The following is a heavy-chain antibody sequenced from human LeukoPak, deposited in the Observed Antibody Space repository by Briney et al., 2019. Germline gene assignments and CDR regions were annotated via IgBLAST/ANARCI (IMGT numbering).Heavy chain of an antibody. D-gene: IGHD3-3*01. J-gene: IGHJ3*02. CDR1: GFTVSSNY. V-gene: IGHV3-23*01. CDR2: ISGSGGST. CDR3: AKSFDPGRNYDFWSAPSGAFDI. Sequence: GGSLRLSCAASGFTVSSNYMSWVRQAPGKGLEWVSAISGSGGSTYYADSVKGRFTISRDNSKNTLYLQMNSLRAEDTAVYYCAKSFDPGRNYDFWSAPSGAFDIWGQGTMVTVSS.